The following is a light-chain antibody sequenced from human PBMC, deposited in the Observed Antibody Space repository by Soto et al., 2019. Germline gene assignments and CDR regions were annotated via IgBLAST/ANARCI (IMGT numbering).Light chain of an antibody. J-gene: IGLJ1*01. CDR1: SSDVGSYNL. Sequence: QSVLTQPASVSGSPGQSITISCTGTSSDVGSYNLVSWYQQHPGKAPKLMIYEGSKRPSGVSNRFPCSKSGNTASLTISGLHAEDEADYYCCSYAGSSTFYVFGTWTNVTVL. CDR3: CSYAGSSTFYV. V-gene: IGLV2-23*01. CDR2: EGS.